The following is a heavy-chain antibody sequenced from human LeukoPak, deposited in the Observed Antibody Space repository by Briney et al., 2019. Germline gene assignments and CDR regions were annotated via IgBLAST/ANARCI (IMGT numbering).Heavy chain of an antibody. CDR2: MNQDGSRK. CDR1: GFTFSSSW. CDR3: TRDSQGSGTYSTDH. D-gene: IGHD3-10*01. J-gene: IGHJ4*02. V-gene: IGHV3-7*01. Sequence: GGSLRLSCVASGFTFSSSWMSWVRQGPGKGPEWVANMNQDGSRKYYVDSVKGRFTISRDNTKNSLFLQMNGLRDEDTAVYYCTRDSQGSGTYSTDHWGQGTLVTVSS.